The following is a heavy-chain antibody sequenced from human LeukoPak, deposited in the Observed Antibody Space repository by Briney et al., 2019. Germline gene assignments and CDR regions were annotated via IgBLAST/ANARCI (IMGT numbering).Heavy chain of an antibody. CDR2: MNPNSGNT. Sequence: GASVKVPCKASGYTFTSYYINWVRQATGQGPEWMGWMNPNSGNTDYAQRFQGRVTMTRNTSISTAYMELSSLRSEDTAVYYCARAANWHDDDWFDPWGQGTLVTVSS. CDR1: GYTFTSYY. D-gene: IGHD1-1*01. J-gene: IGHJ5*02. V-gene: IGHV1-8*01. CDR3: ARAANWHDDDWFDP.